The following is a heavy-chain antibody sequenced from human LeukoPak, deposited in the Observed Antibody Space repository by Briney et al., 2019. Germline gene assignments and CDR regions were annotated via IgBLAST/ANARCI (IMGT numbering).Heavy chain of an antibody. CDR3: AKDPVHCSGGSCYYYYYGMDV. J-gene: IGHJ6*02. V-gene: IGHV3-30*18. CDR1: GFTFSSYG. Sequence: GGSLRLSCAASGFTFSSYGMHWVRQAPGKGLEWVAVISYDGSNKYYADSVKGRFTISRDNSKNTLYLQMNSLRAEDTAVYYCAKDPVHCSGGSCYYYYYGMDVWGQGTTVTVSS. CDR2: ISYDGSNK. D-gene: IGHD2-15*01.